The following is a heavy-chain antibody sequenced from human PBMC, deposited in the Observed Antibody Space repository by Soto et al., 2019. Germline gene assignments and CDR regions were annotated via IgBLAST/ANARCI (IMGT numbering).Heavy chain of an antibody. CDR3: ARDWLVVAAATPQGAYGMDV. J-gene: IGHJ6*02. CDR1: GYTFTGYY. V-gene: IGHV1-2*02. Sequence: ASVKVSCNASGYTFTGYYMHWVRQAPGQGLEWMGWINPNSGGTNYAQKFQGRVTMTRDTSISTAYMELSRLRSDDTAVYYCARDWLVVAAATPQGAYGMDVWGQGTTVTVSS. CDR2: INPNSGGT. D-gene: IGHD2-15*01.